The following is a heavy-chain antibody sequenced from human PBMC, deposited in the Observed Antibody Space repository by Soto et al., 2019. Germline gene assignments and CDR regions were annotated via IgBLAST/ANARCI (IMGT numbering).Heavy chain of an antibody. J-gene: IGHJ4*02. CDR1: GYTLTDNY. CDR3: ARSLTTLTTLLDY. D-gene: IGHD4-17*01. V-gene: IGHV1-2*02. CDR2: INPNGGT. Sequence: QVQLVQSGAEVKRPGASVKVSCKASGYTLTDNYMHWVREAPGQGLEWMGWINPNGGTNYAQKSQGRVTMTRDTSISTAYMELSRLRSDDTAVYYCARSLTTLTTLLDYWGQGTLVTVSS.